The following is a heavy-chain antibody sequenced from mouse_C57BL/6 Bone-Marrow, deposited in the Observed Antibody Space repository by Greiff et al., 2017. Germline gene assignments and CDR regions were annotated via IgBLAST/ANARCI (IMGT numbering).Heavy chain of an antibody. V-gene: IGHV1-55*01. Sequence: VQLKQPGAELVKPGASVKMSCKASGYTFTSYWITWVKQRPGQGLEWIGDIYPGSGSTNYNEKFKSKATLTVDTSSSTAYMQLSILTSEDSAVYYCARPYYSNYWYFDVWGTGTTVTVSS. D-gene: IGHD2-5*01. CDR1: GYTFTSYW. CDR2: IYPGSGST. CDR3: ARPYYSNYWYFDV. J-gene: IGHJ1*03.